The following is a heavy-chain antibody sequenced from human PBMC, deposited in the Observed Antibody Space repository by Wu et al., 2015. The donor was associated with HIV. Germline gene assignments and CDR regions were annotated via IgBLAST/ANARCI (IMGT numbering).Heavy chain of an antibody. CDR2: INPSGGNT. Sequence: QMQLVQSGAEVRKPGASVTVSCKASGYTFINSYIHWVRQAPGQGLEWMGVINPSGGNTDYAQTFQGRVTMTRDTSTSTVYMRLSRLTSEDTAVYFCSRGPDFDYWGQGTLVIVSS. CDR3: SRGPDFDY. J-gene: IGHJ4*02. V-gene: IGHV1-46*01. CDR1: GYTFINSY.